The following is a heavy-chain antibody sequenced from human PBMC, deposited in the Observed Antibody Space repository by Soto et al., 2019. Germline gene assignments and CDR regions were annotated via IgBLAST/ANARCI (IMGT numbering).Heavy chain of an antibody. V-gene: IGHV1-3*04. J-gene: IGHJ5*02. Sequence: QIQLVQSGAEIKKPGASVKVSCKASGYTFTNYAMHWVRQAPGQRLEWMGRINTANGDTIYSQNFQGRVTITRDTSASTVYLELSSLRFEDTAVYYCGRGQATFDPWGQGTLVTVSS. CDR2: INTANGDT. CDR3: GRGQATFDP. CDR1: GYTFTNYA.